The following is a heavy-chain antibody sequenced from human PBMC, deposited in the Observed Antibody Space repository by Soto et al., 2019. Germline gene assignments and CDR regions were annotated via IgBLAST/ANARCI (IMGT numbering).Heavy chain of an antibody. J-gene: IGHJ4*02. CDR3: ARSRELLWFGEPTRPIDY. D-gene: IGHD3-10*01. V-gene: IGHV4-39*01. Sequence: PSETLSLTCTVSCGSISSSSYYWGWIRQPPGKGLEWIGSIYYSGSTYYNPSLKSRVTISVDTSKNQFSLKLSSVTAADTAVYYCARSRELLWFGEPTRPIDYWGQGTLVTVSS. CDR2: IYYSGST. CDR1: CGSISSSSYY.